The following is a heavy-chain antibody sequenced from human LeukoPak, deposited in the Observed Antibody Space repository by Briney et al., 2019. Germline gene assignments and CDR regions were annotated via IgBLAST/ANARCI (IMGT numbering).Heavy chain of an antibody. CDR1: GYTFTSYY. Sequence: ASVKVSCKASGYTFTSYYMHWVRQAPGQGLEWMGIINPSGGSTSYAQKFQGRVTMTRDTSTSTVYMELSSLRSEDTAVYYCARERTTAGILYYYYYGMDLWGQGTTVTVSS. V-gene: IGHV1-46*01. D-gene: IGHD5-18*01. CDR2: INPSGGST. CDR3: ARERTTAGILYYYYYGMDL. J-gene: IGHJ6*02.